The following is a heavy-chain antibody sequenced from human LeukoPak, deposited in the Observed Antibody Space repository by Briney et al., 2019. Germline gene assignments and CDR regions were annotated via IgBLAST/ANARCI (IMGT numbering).Heavy chain of an antibody. V-gene: IGHV3-74*01. CDR2: INSDGSST. J-gene: IGHJ4*02. CDR1: GFTFSSYW. D-gene: IGHD4/OR15-4a*01. CDR3: ASLGVRAFDY. Sequence: GGSLRLSCAASGFTFSSYWMHWVRQAPGKGPVWVSRINSDGSSTSYADSVKGRFTISRDNAKNTLYLQMNSLRAEDTAVYYCASLGVRAFDYWGQGTLVTVSS.